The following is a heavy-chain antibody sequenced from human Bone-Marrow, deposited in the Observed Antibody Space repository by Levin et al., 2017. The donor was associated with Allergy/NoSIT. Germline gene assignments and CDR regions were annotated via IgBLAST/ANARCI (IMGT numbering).Heavy chain of an antibody. Sequence: SETLSLTCTVSGGSISSYYWSWIRQPAGKGLEWIGRIYTSGSTNYNPSLKSRVTMSVDTSKNQFSLKLSSVTAADTAVYYCARDFESGYDYRQQLVVYGMDVWGQGTTVTVSS. CDR1: GGSISSYY. V-gene: IGHV4-4*07. CDR3: ARDFESGYDYRQQLVVYGMDV. J-gene: IGHJ6*02. D-gene: IGHD5-12*01. CDR2: IYTSGST.